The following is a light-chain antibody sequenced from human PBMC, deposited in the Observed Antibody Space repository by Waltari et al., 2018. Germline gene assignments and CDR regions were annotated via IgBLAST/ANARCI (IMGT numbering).Light chain of an antibody. CDR2: KAS. CDR3: QQYNDYSLT. CDR1: LSIGSW. V-gene: IGKV1-5*03. J-gene: IGKJ4*01. Sequence: DIQMTQSPSTLSASVGDRVTITCRASLSIGSWLAWYQQKPGKAPKFLIYKASNLESGVPSRFSGSGSGTEFTLTISSLQPDDFATYYCQQYNDYSLTFGGGTKVEIK.